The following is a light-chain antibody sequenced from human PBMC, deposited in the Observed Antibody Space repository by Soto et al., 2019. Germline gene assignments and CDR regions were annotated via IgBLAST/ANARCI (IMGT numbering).Light chain of an antibody. CDR3: QQYNNWPYS. CDR1: QSVSNNY. CDR2: GAS. J-gene: IGKJ5*01. V-gene: IGKV3-20*01. Sequence: EIVLTQSPGTLSLSPGERATLSCRASQSVSNNYLAWYQQKPGQAPRLLIYGASNRATGIPDRFSGSGSGTDFTLTISGLQSEDSAVYFCQQYNNWPYSFGQGRRLEIK.